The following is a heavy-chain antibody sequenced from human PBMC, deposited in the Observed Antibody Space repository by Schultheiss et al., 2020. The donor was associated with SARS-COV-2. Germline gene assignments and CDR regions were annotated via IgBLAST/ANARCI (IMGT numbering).Heavy chain of an antibody. CDR2: ISAYNGNT. V-gene: IGHV1-18*01. J-gene: IGHJ6*02. D-gene: IGHD3-16*01. Sequence: ASVKVSCKASGYTFTSYGISWVRQAPGQGLEWMGWISAYNGNTNYAQKLQGRVTMTTDTSTSTAYMELSSLRSEDTAVYYCARDGAHYYYGMDVWGQGTTVTVSS. CDR1: GYTFTSYG. CDR3: ARDGAHYYYGMDV.